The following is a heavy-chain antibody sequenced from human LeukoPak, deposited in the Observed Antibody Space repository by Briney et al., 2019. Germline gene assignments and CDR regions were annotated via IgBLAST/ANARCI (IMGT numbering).Heavy chain of an antibody. CDR3: ARDPRPRYCSGGSCYFNWFDP. CDR1: GFTFSSHA. D-gene: IGHD2-15*01. V-gene: IGHV3-30*04. Sequence: PGRSLRLSCAASGFTFSSHAMHWVRQAPGKGLEWVAVISYDGSNKYYADSVKGRFTISRDNSKNTLYLQMNSLRAEDTAVYYCARDPRPRYCSGGSCYFNWFDPWGQGTLVTVSS. J-gene: IGHJ5*02. CDR2: ISYDGSNK.